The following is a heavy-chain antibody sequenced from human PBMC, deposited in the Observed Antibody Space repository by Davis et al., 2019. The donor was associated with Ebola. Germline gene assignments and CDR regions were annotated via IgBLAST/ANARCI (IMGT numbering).Heavy chain of an antibody. V-gene: IGHV3-7*01. J-gene: IGHJ4*02. CDR1: GFTFTGYW. CDR2: INQYGNER. Sequence: PGGSLRLSCVASGFTFTGYWTGWVRQAPGTGLEWVANINQYGNERYYVDSVKGRFTISRDSAKNSLFLQMNNLRAEDTAVYYCARDGGDSGIRFDSWGQGTLVTVSS. D-gene: IGHD3-10*01. CDR3: ARDGGDSGIRFDS.